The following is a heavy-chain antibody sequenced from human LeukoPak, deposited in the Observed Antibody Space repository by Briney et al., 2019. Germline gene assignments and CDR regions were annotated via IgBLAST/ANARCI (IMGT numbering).Heavy chain of an antibody. J-gene: IGHJ4*02. CDR1: GFTFNTYA. V-gene: IGHV3-74*01. CDR2: INSDGSST. Sequence: PGGSLRLSCAASGFTFNTYAMSWVRQAPGKGLVWVSRINSDGSSTSYADSVKGRFTISRDNAKNTLCLQMNSLRAEDTAVYYCTNFDYWGQGTLVTVSS. CDR3: TNFDY.